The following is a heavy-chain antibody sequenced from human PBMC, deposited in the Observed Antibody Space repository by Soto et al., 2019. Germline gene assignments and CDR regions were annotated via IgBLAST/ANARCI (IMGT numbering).Heavy chain of an antibody. V-gene: IGHV1-69*12. Sequence: QVQLVQSGAEVKKPGSSVKVSCKASGGTFSSYPISWVRQAPGQGLEWMGGIIPIFGTANYAQKFQGRVTITADESTSTAYMELSSLRSEDTAVYYCARDRAGLDYYDSSGSPVWGQGTMVTVSS. D-gene: IGHD3-22*01. J-gene: IGHJ3*01. CDR1: GGTFSSYP. CDR2: IIPIFGTA. CDR3: ARDRAGLDYYDSSGSPV.